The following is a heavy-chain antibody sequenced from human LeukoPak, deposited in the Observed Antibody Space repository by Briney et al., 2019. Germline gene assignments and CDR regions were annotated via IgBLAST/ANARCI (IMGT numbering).Heavy chain of an antibody. J-gene: IGHJ4*02. CDR1: GFTFSDYY. D-gene: IGHD5-12*01. CDR3: ARYNDVDIVATMGH. Sequence: GGSLRLSCAASGFTFSDYYMSWIRQAPGKGLEWVSYISSSGSTIYYADSVKGRFTISRDNAKNSLYLQMNSLRAEDTAVYYCARYNDVDIVATMGHWGQGTLVTVSS. V-gene: IGHV3-11*01. CDR2: ISSSGSTI.